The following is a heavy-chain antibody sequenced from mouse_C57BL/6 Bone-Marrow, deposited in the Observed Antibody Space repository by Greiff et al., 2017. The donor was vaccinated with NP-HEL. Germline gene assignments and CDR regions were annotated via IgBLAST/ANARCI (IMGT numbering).Heavy chain of an antibody. V-gene: IGHV2-2*01. CDR3: ARNPGEYYAMDY. Sequence: QVQLKQSGPGLVQPSQSLSITCTVSGFSLTSYGVHWVRQSPGKGLEWLGVIWSGGSTDYNAAFISRLSISKDNSKSQVFFKMNSLQADDTAIYYCARNPGEYYAMDYWGQGTSVTVSS. D-gene: IGHD4-1*01. J-gene: IGHJ4*01. CDR2: IWSGGST. CDR1: GFSLTSYG.